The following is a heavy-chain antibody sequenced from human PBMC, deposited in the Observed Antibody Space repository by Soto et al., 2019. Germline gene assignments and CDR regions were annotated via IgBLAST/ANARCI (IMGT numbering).Heavy chain of an antibody. Sequence: GGSLRLSCVGTGLNFGDFAMHWVRQAPGKGLEWVSGITWNSRVLAYADSVKGRFTISRDSARNSLYLQMDSLRDEDTALYYCAKGRYDFWSPYYFDSWGQGTLVTVSS. J-gene: IGHJ4*02. CDR1: GLNFGDFA. CDR3: AKGRYDFWSPYYFDS. V-gene: IGHV3-9*01. D-gene: IGHD3-3*01. CDR2: ITWNSRVL.